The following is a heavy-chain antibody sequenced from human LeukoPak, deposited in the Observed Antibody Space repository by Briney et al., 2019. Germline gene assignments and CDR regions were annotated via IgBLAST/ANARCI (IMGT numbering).Heavy chain of an antibody. Sequence: QSGGSLRLSCAASGFTFSSYWMHWVRQGPGKGLVWVSRISTDGSSTDYADSVKGRFTISRENAKNTLYLQMNSLRAEDTAVYYCASSGSYFDYWGQGTLVTVSS. D-gene: IGHD1-26*01. CDR3: ASSGSYFDY. J-gene: IGHJ4*02. CDR2: ISTDGSST. CDR1: GFTFSSYW. V-gene: IGHV3-74*01.